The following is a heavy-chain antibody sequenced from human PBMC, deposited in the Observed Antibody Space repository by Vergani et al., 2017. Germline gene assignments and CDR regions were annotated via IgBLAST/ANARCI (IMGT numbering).Heavy chain of an antibody. CDR2: IYPADADT. V-gene: IGHV5-51*01. CDR1: EYSFGNYW. J-gene: IGHJ4*02. D-gene: IGHD1-1*01. Sequence: EVELVQSGPEMRKPGESLKISCKGSEYSFGNYWIGWVRQMPGKGLEWKGIIYPADADTRYSPSFQGQVTISADKSISTAFLQWDSLKASDTALYYCARHTTYTDSWSQGTLVTVSS. CDR3: ARHTTYTDS.